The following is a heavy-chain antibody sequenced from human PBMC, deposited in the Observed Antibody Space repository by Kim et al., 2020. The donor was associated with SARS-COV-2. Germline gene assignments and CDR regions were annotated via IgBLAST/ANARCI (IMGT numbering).Heavy chain of an antibody. CDR3: ARDLGLDY. V-gene: IGHV3-30-3*01. CDR2: GSNK. Sequence: GSNKYYADSVKGRFTISRDNSKNTLYLQMNSLRAEDTAVYYCARDLGLDYWCQGTLVTVSS. J-gene: IGHJ4*02.